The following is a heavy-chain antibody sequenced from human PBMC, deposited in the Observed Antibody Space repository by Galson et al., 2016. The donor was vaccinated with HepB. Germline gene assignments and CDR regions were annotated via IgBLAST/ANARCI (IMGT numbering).Heavy chain of an antibody. CDR2: IRSRAYGGAI. V-gene: IGHV3-49*03. J-gene: IGHJ2*01. CDR3: ARDAQITLGWNFDL. D-gene: IGHD3-3*01. CDR1: GFTFRNYA. Sequence: SLRLSCAGSGFTFRNYAYAWFRQSPGGGLEWVAFIRSRAYGGAIQVAAPVKGRFTLSRDESKRGAYLEMNSLRSDDTAVYFCARDAQITLGWNFDLWGRGTLVIVS.